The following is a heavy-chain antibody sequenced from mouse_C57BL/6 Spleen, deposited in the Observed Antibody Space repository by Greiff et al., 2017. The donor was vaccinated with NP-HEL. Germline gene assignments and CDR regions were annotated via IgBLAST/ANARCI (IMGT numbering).Heavy chain of an antibody. Sequence: QVQLQQSGAELVRPGSSVKLSCKASGYTFTSYWMHWVKQRPIQGLEWIGNIDPSDSETHYNQKFKDKATLTVDKSSSTAYMQLSSLTSEDSSVYYCARGGVTTWGYWGQGTTLTVSS. D-gene: IGHD2-2*01. V-gene: IGHV1-52*01. CDR3: ARGGVTTWGY. CDR1: GYTFTSYW. J-gene: IGHJ2*01. CDR2: IDPSDSET.